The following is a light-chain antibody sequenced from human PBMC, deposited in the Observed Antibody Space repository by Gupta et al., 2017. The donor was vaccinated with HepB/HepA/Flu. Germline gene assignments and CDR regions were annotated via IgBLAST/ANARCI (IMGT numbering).Light chain of an antibody. CDR1: QSVASN. CDR3: QQENHWPIT. CDR2: EAS. Sequence: ERVMTQSPATLSVSPGERVTLSCRASQSVASNLAWYQQKAGQVPRLLIYEASTRATGIPARFSGSGSGSEFTLTISSLQSADFAVYYCQQENHWPITFGGGTKVEIK. V-gene: IGKV3-15*01. J-gene: IGKJ4*01.